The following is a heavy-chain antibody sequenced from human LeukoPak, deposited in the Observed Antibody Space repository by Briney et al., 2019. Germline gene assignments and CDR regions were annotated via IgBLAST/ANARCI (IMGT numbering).Heavy chain of an antibody. D-gene: IGHD3-10*01. CDR1: GGSISSGGYS. CDR3: ARRYGSGSYYFDY. V-gene: IGHV4-30-2*01. Sequence: PSQTLSLTCAVSGGSISSGGYSWSWIRQPPGKGLEWIGYIYHSGSTYYNPSLKSRVTISVDRSKNQFSLKLSSVTAADTAVYYCARRYGSGSYYFDYWGQGTLVTVSS. CDR2: IYHSGST. J-gene: IGHJ4*02.